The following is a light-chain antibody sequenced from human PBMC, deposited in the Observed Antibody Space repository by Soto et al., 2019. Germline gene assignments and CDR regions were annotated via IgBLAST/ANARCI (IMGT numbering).Light chain of an antibody. J-gene: IGKJ2*01. Sequence: AIQMTQSPSSLSASVGDRVTITCRAGQGIRSDLGWYQQKPGRAPKLLIYAASILQSGVPSRFSGSGSGTDFTLTISSLQPEDFATYYCLQDYNYPRTFGQGTNLEIK. V-gene: IGKV1-6*01. CDR3: LQDYNYPRT. CDR1: QGIRSD. CDR2: AAS.